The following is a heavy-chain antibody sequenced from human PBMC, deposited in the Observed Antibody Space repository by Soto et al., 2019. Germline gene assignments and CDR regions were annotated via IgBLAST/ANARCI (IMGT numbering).Heavy chain of an antibody. CDR1: GFAFSSVA. J-gene: IGHJ4*02. V-gene: IGHV3-64D*08. D-gene: IGHD5-12*01. CDR2: ISGSAGST. CDR3: VKRRNSGYDYDY. Sequence: PGGSLRLSCAASGFAFSSVAMNWVRQAPGKGLEWVSAISGSAGSTFYADSVKGRFTISRDNSKNILYLQMSSLRAEDTAMYYCVKRRNSGYDYDYWGQGTLVTVSS.